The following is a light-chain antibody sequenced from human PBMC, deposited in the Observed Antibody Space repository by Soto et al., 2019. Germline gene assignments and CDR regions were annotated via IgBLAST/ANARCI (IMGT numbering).Light chain of an antibody. Sequence: EIVLTQSPATLSLSPGERATLSCRASQSVSSNYLAWYQQRPGQPPNLLIFGASNRAPGIPDRFSGSGSGTDFTLPISRLEPEDFAVYYCQQYGSSIKTFGQGTKVDIK. CDR3: QQYGSSIKT. CDR2: GAS. J-gene: IGKJ1*01. CDR1: QSVSSNY. V-gene: IGKV3-20*01.